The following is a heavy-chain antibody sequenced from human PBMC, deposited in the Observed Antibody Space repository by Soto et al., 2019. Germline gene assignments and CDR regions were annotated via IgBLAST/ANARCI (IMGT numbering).Heavy chain of an antibody. D-gene: IGHD1-7*01. Sequence: QVQLVQSGGEVKKPGASVKVSCKASGYIFSQYGITWVRQAPGQGLDWMAWVSVDNWDTNYAQNFQGRAPMTTDAATSTAYMELRSLKSNDTALYYFARFRTELCHLSFFFDPWGKGTLVTVSS. CDR1: GYIFSQYG. V-gene: IGHV1-18*01. CDR2: VSVDNWDT. J-gene: IGHJ5*02. CDR3: ARFRTELCHLSFFFDP.